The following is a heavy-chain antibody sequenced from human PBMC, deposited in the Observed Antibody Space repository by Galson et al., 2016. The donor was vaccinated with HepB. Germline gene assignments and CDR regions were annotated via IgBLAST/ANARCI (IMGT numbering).Heavy chain of an antibody. Sequence: SETLSLTCTVSGASINNSNWWTWVRHVPEKGLEWLGEIYHTGTSNSNPFLSSRFTLSVDKSRNQFSLSVTSVTAADTAVYYCARASVIPGARMIFDPWGQGTLVTVSS. J-gene: IGHJ5*02. V-gene: IGHV4-4*02. CDR1: GASINNSNW. D-gene: IGHD2-2*01. CDR3: ARASVIPGARMIFDP. CDR2: IYHTGTS.